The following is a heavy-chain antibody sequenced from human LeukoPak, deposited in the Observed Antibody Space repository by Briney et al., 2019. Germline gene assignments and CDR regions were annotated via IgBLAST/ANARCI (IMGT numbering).Heavy chain of an antibody. V-gene: IGHV4-59*01. CDR3: ARSTYGSGSYYYYGMDV. Sequence: SETLSLTCTVSGGSISSYYWSWIRQPPGKGLEWIGYIYYSGSTNYNPSLKSRVTISVDTSKNQFSLKLSSVTAADTAVYYCARSTYGSGSYYYYGMDVWGQGTTVTVS. D-gene: IGHD3-10*01. CDR2: IYYSGST. J-gene: IGHJ6*02. CDR1: GGSISSYY.